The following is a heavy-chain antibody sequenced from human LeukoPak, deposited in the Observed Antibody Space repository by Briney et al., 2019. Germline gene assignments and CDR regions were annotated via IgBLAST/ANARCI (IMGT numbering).Heavy chain of an antibody. V-gene: IGHV3-53*01. CDR2: IYSGGST. J-gene: IGHJ3*02. CDR1: GFTVSSNY. Sequence: GGSLRLSCAASGFTVSSNYMSWVRRAPGKGLEWVSVIYSGGSTYYADSVKGRFTISRDNSKNTLYLQMNSLRAEDTAVYYCARANYYDSSGGAFDIWGQGTMVTVSS. CDR3: ARANYYDSSGGAFDI. D-gene: IGHD3-22*01.